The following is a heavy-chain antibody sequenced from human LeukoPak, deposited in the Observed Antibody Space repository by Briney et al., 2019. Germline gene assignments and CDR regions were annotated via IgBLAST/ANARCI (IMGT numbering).Heavy chain of an antibody. J-gene: IGHJ5*02. V-gene: IGHV4-59*08. CDR2: IHYTGST. CDR1: GGSINSYY. Sequence: PSETLSLTCTVSGGSINSYYWSWIRQPPGKGLECIGYIHYTGSTNYNPSLKSRVTISVDTSKSQFSLKLSSVTAADTAVYYCARGPRNYDFWSGYPRANWFDPWGQGTLVTVSS. CDR3: ARGPRNYDFWSGYPRANWFDP. D-gene: IGHD3-3*01.